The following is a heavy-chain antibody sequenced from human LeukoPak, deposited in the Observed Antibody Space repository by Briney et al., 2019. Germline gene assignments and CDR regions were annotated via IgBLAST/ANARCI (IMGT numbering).Heavy chain of an antibody. CDR2: INPSGGST. J-gene: IGHJ4*02. Sequence: GASVKVSCKASGYTFTSYYMHWVRQAPGQGLEWMGIINPSGGSTSYAQKFQGRVTMTRDTSTSTVYMELSSLRSEDTAVYYCARGSKRRKPTVTTWTEDKYYFDYWGQGTLVTVSS. CDR3: ARGSKRRKPTVTTWTEDKYYFDY. CDR1: GYTFTSYY. D-gene: IGHD4-4*01. V-gene: IGHV1-46*01.